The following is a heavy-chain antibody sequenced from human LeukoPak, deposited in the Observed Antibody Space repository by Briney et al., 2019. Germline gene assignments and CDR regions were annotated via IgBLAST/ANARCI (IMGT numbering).Heavy chain of an antibody. CDR3: ARDRVGYSSSSDYYYYMDV. J-gene: IGHJ6*03. D-gene: IGHD6-6*01. CDR1: GYTFTSYY. Sequence: ASVKVSCKASGYTFTSYYMHWVRQAPGQGLEWMGIINPSGGSTSYAQKFQGRVTMTRDMSTSTVYMELSSLRSEDKAMYYCARDRVGYSSSSDYYYYMDVWGKGTTVTVSS. V-gene: IGHV1-46*01. CDR2: INPSGGST.